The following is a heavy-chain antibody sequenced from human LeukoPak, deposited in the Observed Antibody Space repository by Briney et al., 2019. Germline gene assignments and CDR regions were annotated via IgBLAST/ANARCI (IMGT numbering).Heavy chain of an antibody. CDR2: IRYDGSNK. J-gene: IGHJ4*02. CDR1: GFTFSSYG. D-gene: IGHD1-26*01. V-gene: IGHV3-30*02. Sequence: GGSLRLSCAASGFTFSSYGMHWVRQAPGKGLEWVAFIRYDGSNKYYADSVKGRFTISRDNSKNTLYLQMNSLRAEDTAVYYCARCIVGATWTYFDSWGQGTLVTVSS. CDR3: ARCIVGATWTYFDS.